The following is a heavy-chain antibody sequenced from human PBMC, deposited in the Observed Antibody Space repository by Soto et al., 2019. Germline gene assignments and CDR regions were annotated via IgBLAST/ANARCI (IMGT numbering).Heavy chain of an antibody. CDR1: GFTFSSYS. CDR3: ERVQQWLVDSYGMDV. J-gene: IGHJ6*02. CDR2: ISSSSYI. D-gene: IGHD6-19*01. V-gene: IGHV3-21*01. Sequence: PGGSLRLSCAASGFTFSSYSMNWVRQAPGKGLEWISSISSSSYIYYADSVKGRFTISRDNAKNSLYLQMNSLRAEDTAVYYCERVQQWLVDSYGMDVWGQGTTVTVSS.